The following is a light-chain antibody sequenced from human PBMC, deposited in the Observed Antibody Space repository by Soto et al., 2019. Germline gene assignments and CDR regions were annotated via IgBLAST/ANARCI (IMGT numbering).Light chain of an antibody. J-gene: IGLJ1*01. CDR2: DVN. CDR3: CSFAGRVFV. CDR1: RGDVGGYNY. V-gene: IGLV2-11*01. Sequence: QSALTQPRSVSGSPGQSVTVSCTGTRGDVGGYNYVTWYQHHPGKAPKLILSDVNKRPSGHPDRFSGSKSGNTAYLTIYGLQAEDEADYYCCSFAGRVFVFGTGTKLTVL.